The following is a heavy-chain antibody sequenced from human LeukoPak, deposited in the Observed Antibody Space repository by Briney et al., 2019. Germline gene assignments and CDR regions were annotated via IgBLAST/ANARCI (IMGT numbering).Heavy chain of an antibody. D-gene: IGHD7-27*01. CDR2: IKQDGSEK. Sequence: GGSLRLSCAASGFTFSSYGMHWVRQAPGKGLEWVANIKQDGSEKYYVDSVKGRFTISRDNAKNSLYLQMNSLRAEDTAVYYCARDPYTGDLGYWGQGTLVTVSS. CDR1: GFTFSSYG. CDR3: ARDPYTGDLGY. J-gene: IGHJ4*02. V-gene: IGHV3-7*01.